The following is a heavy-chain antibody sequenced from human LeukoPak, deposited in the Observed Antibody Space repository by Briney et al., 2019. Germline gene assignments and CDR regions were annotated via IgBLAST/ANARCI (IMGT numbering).Heavy chain of an antibody. D-gene: IGHD3-3*01. CDR1: GGSISSSNW. CDR3: ARSRHDFWSGSYYFDY. V-gene: IGHV4-4*02. Sequence: PSETLSLTCAVSGGSISSSNWWSWVRQPPGKGLEWIGEIYHSESTNYNPSLKSRVTISVDKSKNQFSLKLSSVTAADTAVYYCARSRHDFWSGSYYFDYWGQGTLVTVSS. J-gene: IGHJ4*02. CDR2: IYHSEST.